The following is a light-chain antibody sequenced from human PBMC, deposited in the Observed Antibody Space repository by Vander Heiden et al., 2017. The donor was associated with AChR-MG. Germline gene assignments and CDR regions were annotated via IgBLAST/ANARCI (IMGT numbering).Light chain of an antibody. V-gene: IGKV1-5*01. CDR3: QQYKRYSQYA. CDR2: DAS. Sequence: DIQMAQSPSTLSASVGDRVTITCRASETIISQLAWYQQKPGTAPKLLIYDASTLESGVPSRFSGSGSGTEFTLTVTSLQPDDFATYYCQQYKRYSQYAFGQATRLEI. J-gene: IGKJ5*01. CDR1: ETIISQ.